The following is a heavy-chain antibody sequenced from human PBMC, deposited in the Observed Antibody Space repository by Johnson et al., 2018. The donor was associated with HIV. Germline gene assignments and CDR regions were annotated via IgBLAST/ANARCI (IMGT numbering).Heavy chain of an antibody. V-gene: IGHV3-30*04. CDR3: ARDRGIAARPFRYAFDI. CDR2: ISYDGSNK. D-gene: IGHD6-6*01. Sequence: EQLVESGGGVVQPGRSLRLSCAASGFTFSSYAMHWVRQAPGKGLEWVAVISYDGSNKYYADSVKGRFTISRDNSKNTLYLQMNSLRAEDTAVYYCARDRGIAARPFRYAFDIWGQGTMVTVSS. J-gene: IGHJ3*02. CDR1: GFTFSSYA.